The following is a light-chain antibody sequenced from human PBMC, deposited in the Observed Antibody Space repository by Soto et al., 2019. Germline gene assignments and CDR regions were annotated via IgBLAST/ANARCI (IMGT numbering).Light chain of an antibody. CDR3: PQRSNWLT. CDR1: QSVSSY. CDR2: GAS. J-gene: IGKJ4*01. Sequence: EIVLTQSPATLSLSPGERATLSCRASQSVSSYLAWYQQKPGQAPRLLIYGASNRATGIPARFSGSGSGTDFTLTISSLEPEDSAVYYCPQRSNWLTFGGGTKVDI. V-gene: IGKV3-11*01.